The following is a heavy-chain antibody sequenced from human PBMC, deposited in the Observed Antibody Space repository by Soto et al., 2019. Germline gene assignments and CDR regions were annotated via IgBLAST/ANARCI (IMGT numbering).Heavy chain of an antibody. V-gene: IGHV3-23*01. CDR2: ISDNGGST. CDR1: GFTFSKYA. J-gene: IGHJ4*02. D-gene: IGHD6-13*01. CDR3: AKDRWYTGESSSGLDY. Sequence: EVQLLESGGGLVQPGGSLRLSCAASGFTFSKYAMSWVRQAPGKGLEWVSVISDNGGSTYYGDSVKGRFIISRDNSKKILSLHMNSPRAQDTALYYCAKDRWYTGESSSGLDYWGQGILVTVSS.